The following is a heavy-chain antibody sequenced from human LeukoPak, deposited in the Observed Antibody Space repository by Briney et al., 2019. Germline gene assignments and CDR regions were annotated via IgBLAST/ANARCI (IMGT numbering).Heavy chain of an antibody. CDR3: AKFAGMNWFDP. J-gene: IGHJ5*02. CDR1: GFSFSSYA. CDR2: IGGSDGST. V-gene: IGHV3-23*01. Sequence: GGSLRLSCTASGFSFSSYAMSWVRQAPGKGLEWVSAIGGSDGSTYYADSVKGRFSISRDNSKNTLYLQMNSLRAEDTAIYYCAKFAGMNWFDPWGQGTLVTVSS. D-gene: IGHD1-14*01.